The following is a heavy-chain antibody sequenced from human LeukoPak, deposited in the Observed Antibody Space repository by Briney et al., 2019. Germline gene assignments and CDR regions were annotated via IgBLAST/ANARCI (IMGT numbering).Heavy chain of an antibody. CDR1: GYTFTSYD. CDR2: MNPNSGNT. Sequence: ASVKVSCKASGYTFTSYDINWVRQATGQGLEWMGWMNPNSGNTGYAQKFQGRVTITRNTSISTAYMELSSLRSEDTAVYYCARVPASTLYYYDSSGYHKNAFDIWGQGTMVTVSS. J-gene: IGHJ3*02. CDR3: ARVPASTLYYYDSSGYHKNAFDI. D-gene: IGHD3-22*01. V-gene: IGHV1-8*03.